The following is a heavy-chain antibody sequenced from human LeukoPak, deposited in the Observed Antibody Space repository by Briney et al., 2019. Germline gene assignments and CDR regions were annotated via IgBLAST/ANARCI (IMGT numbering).Heavy chain of an antibody. V-gene: IGHV3-23*01. Sequence: GGSLRLSCAASGFTFSSYAMSWVRQAPGKGLEWVSAISGSGDNTYCADSVKGQFTISRDNSKNTLFLQMNSLRAEDTAIYYCAKYGPQDSGSSHFDYWGQGALVTVSS. D-gene: IGHD1-26*01. CDR1: GFTFSSYA. CDR3: AKYGPQDSGSSHFDY. J-gene: IGHJ4*02. CDR2: ISGSGDNT.